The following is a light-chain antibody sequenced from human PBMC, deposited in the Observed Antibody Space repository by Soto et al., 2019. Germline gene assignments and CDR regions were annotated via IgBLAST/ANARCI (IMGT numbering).Light chain of an antibody. CDR2: DAS. J-gene: IGKJ1*01. CDR3: QQYNGYSRT. CDR1: QTISSW. Sequence: DIQMTQSPSTLSGSVGDRVTITCRASQTISSWLAWYQQKPGKAPDLLIYDASRLAGGVPSRFSGSESGTEFTLTIGSLQPDDFATYYCQQYNGYSRTFGQGTKVDI. V-gene: IGKV1-5*01.